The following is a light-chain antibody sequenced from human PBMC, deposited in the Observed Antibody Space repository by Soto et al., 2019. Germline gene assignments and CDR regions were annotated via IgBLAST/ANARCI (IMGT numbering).Light chain of an antibody. CDR3: QQYNNWPPLT. CDR2: GAS. V-gene: IGKV3-15*01. Sequence: EIVMTQSPATLSVSPGERATLSCRASQSVSSNLAWSQQKPGQAPRLLIYGASTRATGIPARFSGSGSGTEFTLTISRLQSEDFAVYYCQQYNNWPPLTFGGGTKVEMK. CDR1: QSVSSN. J-gene: IGKJ4*01.